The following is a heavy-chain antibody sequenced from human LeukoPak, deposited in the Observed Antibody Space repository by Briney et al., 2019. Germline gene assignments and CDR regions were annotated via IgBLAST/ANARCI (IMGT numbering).Heavy chain of an antibody. V-gene: IGHV1-46*01. J-gene: IGHJ4*02. CDR2: INPSGVST. D-gene: IGHD3-10*01. CDR3: ARDMGYYGSGSYQSLDYFDY. Sequence: ASVKVSCKASGYTFTSYYMHWVRQAPGQGLEWMGIINPSGVSTSYAQKFQGRVTMTRDTSTSTVYMELSSLRSEDTAVYYCARDMGYYGSGSYQSLDYFDYWGQGTLVTVSS. CDR1: GYTFTSYY.